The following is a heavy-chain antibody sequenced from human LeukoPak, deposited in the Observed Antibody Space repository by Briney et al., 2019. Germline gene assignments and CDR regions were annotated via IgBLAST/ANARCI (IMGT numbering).Heavy chain of an antibody. CDR2: IIPIFGTA. J-gene: IGHJ4*02. D-gene: IGHD1-26*01. Sequence: ASVKVSCKASGGTFSSYAISWVRQAPGQGLEWMGGIIPIFGTANYAQKFQGRGTITADESTSAAYMELSSLRSEDTAVYYCARDLAAATSASPTWGQGTLVTVSS. CDR3: ARDLAAATSASPT. V-gene: IGHV1-69*13. CDR1: GGTFSSYA.